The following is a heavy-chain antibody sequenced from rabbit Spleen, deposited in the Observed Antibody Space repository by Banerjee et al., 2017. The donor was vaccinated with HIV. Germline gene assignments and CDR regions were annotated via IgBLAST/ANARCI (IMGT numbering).Heavy chain of an antibody. CDR2: IYVGSGGGT. D-gene: IGHD2-1*01. V-gene: IGHV1S45*01. J-gene: IGHJ4*01. Sequence: QEQLVESGGGLVKPGASLTLICTASGFSFSSGYDMSWVRQAPGKGLEWIACIYVGSGGGTKYASWAKGRFTISKTSSTTVTLEMTSLTVADTATFFCGRAGEGGYGYLDLWGPGTLVTVS. CDR1: GFSFSSGYD. CDR3: GRAGEGGYGYLDL.